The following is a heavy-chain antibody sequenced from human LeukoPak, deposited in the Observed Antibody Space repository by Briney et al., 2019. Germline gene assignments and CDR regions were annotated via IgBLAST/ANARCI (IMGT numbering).Heavy chain of an antibody. D-gene: IGHD7-27*01. Sequence: GGSLRLSCAASGFTFSNYAMSWVRQAPGKGLEWVSAISGGGGSTYYADSVKGRFTISRDNSKNALYLQMNSLRVEDTAVYYCAIDPNWGTHSWGQGVLVTVSS. CDR1: GFTFSNYA. CDR3: AIDPNWGTHS. J-gene: IGHJ4*02. V-gene: IGHV3-23*01. CDR2: ISGGGGST.